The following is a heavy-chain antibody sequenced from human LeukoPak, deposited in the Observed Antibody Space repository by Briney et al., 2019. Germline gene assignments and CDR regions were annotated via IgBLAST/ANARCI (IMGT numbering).Heavy chain of an antibody. D-gene: IGHD2-15*01. CDR1: GGSFSGYY. CDR3: VLLHKYCSGGSCASGYYGMDV. Sequence: SETLSLTCAVYGGSFSGYYWSWIRQPPGKGLEWIGEINHSGSTNYNPSLKSRITISVDTSKNQFSLKLSSVTAADTAVYYCVLLHKYCSGGSCASGYYGMDVWGKGTTVTVSS. CDR2: INHSGST. J-gene: IGHJ6*04. V-gene: IGHV4-34*01.